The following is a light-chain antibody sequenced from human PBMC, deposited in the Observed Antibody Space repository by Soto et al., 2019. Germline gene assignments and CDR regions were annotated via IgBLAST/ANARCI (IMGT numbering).Light chain of an antibody. Sequence: QSALTQPASVSGSPGQSITISCTGTSSDVGNYKYVYWYQEHPGKAPRLIIYQVTNRPSGVSNRFSGSKSGNTASLTISGLQAEDEADYYCTSFSTGSSYVIFGGGTK. CDR2: QVT. CDR1: SSDVGNYKY. J-gene: IGLJ2*01. CDR3: TSFSTGSSYVI. V-gene: IGLV2-14*01.